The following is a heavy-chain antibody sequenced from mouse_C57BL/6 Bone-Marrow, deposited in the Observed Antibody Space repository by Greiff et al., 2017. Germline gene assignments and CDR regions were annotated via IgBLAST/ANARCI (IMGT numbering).Heavy chain of an antibody. J-gene: IGHJ2*01. D-gene: IGHD1-1*01. CDR2: IDPENGDT. CDR1: GFNIKDDY. V-gene: IGHV14-4*01. CDR3: TTDFYGSSYEFSY. Sequence: VQLQQSGAELVRPGASVKLSCTASGFNIKDDYMHWVQQRPEPGLEWIGWIDPENGDTEYASKFPGKATITADTSSNTAYLQLSSLTSEDTAVYYFTTDFYGSSYEFSYWGQGTTLTVSS.